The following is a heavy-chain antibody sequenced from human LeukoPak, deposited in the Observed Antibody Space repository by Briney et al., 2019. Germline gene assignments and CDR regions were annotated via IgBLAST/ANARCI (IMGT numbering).Heavy chain of an antibody. D-gene: IGHD1-20*01. Sequence: ASVKVSCKASGYTFTSYDINWVRQATGQGLEWMGWMNPNSGNTGYAQKFQGRVTITRNTSISTAYMELSSLRSEDTAVYYCAREGARYNWNDVPFDYWGQGTLVTVSS. J-gene: IGHJ4*02. CDR3: AREGARYNWNDVPFDY. V-gene: IGHV1-8*03. CDR1: GYTFTSYD. CDR2: MNPNSGNT.